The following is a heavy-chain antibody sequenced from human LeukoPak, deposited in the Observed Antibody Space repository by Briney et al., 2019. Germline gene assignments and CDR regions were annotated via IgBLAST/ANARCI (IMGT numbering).Heavy chain of an antibody. D-gene: IGHD2-8*01. CDR3: AKDTFIGRYCTNGVCSPFDY. J-gene: IGHJ4*02. CDR2: ISDSGGST. Sequence: GGSLRLSCAASGFTFSSYAMSWVRQAPGKGLEWVSAISDSGGSTYDADSVKGRFTISRDNSKNTLYLQMNSLRAEDTAVYYCAKDTFIGRYCTNGVCSPFDYWGQGTLVTVSS. CDR1: GFTFSSYA. V-gene: IGHV3-23*01.